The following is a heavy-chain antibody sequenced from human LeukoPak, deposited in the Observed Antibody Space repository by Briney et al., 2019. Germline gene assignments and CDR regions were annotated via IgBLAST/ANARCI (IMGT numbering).Heavy chain of an antibody. CDR1: GGSISSYY. CDR2: IYYSGST. D-gene: IGHD3-10*01. V-gene: IGHV4-59*12. J-gene: IGHJ6*03. CDR3: ARRGPMVRGVFYYYYYYMDV. Sequence: PSETLSLTCTVSGGSISSYYWSWVRQPPGKGLEWIGYIYYSGSTNYNPSLKSRVTISVDTSKNQFSLKLSSVTAADTAVYYCARRGPMVRGVFYYYYYYMDVWGKGTTVTISS.